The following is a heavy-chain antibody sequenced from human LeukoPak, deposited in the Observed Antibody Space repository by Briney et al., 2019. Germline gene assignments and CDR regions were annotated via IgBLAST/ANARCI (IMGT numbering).Heavy chain of an antibody. V-gene: IGHV3-74*01. Sequence: GGSLRLSCAGTGFTFSVYWMHWVRQAPGKGPVWLARINSDGYSISYADSVKGRFTISRDNAKKTLYLQMNTLRAEDTAMYYCARAIAEAGTDSWGQGTLVTVSS. CDR1: GFTFSVYW. J-gene: IGHJ4*02. D-gene: IGHD6-19*01. CDR3: ARAIAEAGTDS. CDR2: INSDGYSI.